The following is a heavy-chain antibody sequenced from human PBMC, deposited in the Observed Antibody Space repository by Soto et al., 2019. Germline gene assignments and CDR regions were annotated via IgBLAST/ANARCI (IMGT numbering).Heavy chain of an antibody. Sequence: ASVKVSCKASGYTFTSYGISWFRQAPGQGLEWMGWISGYNGNTNYAQKLQGRVTMTTDTSTSTAYMELRSLRSDDTAVYYCARGYCSSTTCYPNWFDTWGQGTLVTVSS. D-gene: IGHD2-2*01. CDR2: ISGYNGNT. V-gene: IGHV1-18*01. CDR3: ARGYCSSTTCYPNWFDT. J-gene: IGHJ5*02. CDR1: GYTFTSYG.